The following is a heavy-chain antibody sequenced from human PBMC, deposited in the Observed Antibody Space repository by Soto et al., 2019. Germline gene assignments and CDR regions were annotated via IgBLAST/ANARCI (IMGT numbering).Heavy chain of an antibody. CDR3: ARDSPLTPRAAAGTYYFFGMDV. CDR2: IYYSGST. V-gene: IGHV4-59*01. Sequence: SETLSLTCTVSGGSISSYYWSWIRQPPGKGLEWIGYIYYSGSTNYNPSLKSRVTISVDTSKNQFSLKLSSVTAADTAVYYCARDSPLTPRAAAGTYYFFGMDVWGQGTTVTVSS. CDR1: GGSISSYY. J-gene: IGHJ6*02. D-gene: IGHD6-13*01.